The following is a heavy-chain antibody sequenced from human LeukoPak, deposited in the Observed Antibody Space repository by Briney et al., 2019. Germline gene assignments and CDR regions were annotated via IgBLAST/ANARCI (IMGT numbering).Heavy chain of an antibody. Sequence: GGSLRLSCAASGFTFSSYAMHWVRQAPGKGLEWVAVISYDGSNKYYTDPVKRRFTISRDNSKNTLYLQMNSLRAEDTAVYYCARDLDYYDSSGWGYYFDYWGQGTLVTVSS. J-gene: IGHJ4*02. CDR1: GFTFSSYA. D-gene: IGHD3-22*01. CDR3: ARDLDYYDSSGWGYYFDY. V-gene: IGHV3-30*04. CDR2: ISYDGSNK.